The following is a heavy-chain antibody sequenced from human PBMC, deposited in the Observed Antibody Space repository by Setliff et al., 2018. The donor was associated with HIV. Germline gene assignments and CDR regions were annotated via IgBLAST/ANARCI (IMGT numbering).Heavy chain of an antibody. CDR3: ARVPGWRAPF. CDR2: ISHTGSTV. CDR1: GFTFSSYE. Sequence: RLSCAASGFTFSSYEMNWVRQAPGKGLELVSYISHTGSTVYYADSVKGRFTISRDNAKNSLYLQMNSLRAEDTAVYYCARVPGWRAPFWGQGTLVTVSS. J-gene: IGHJ4*02. V-gene: IGHV3-48*03. D-gene: IGHD6-19*01.